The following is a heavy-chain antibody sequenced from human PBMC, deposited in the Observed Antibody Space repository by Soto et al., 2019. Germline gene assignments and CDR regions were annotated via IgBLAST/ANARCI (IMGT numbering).Heavy chain of an antibody. CDR2: VSGGSGAT. J-gene: IGHJ4*02. CDR3: TRWNGYGDL. D-gene: IGHD1-1*01. CDR1: GFTFRDHA. V-gene: IGHV3-23*01. Sequence: EAQLLASGGGLVQPGGSLRLSCVGSGFTFRDHAMRWVRQAPGRGLEWVCGVSGGSGATHYRDSVRGRFTITGDESRNTVYLQMHSLRVEDTAVYYCTRWNGYGDLWGQGTLVTVSS.